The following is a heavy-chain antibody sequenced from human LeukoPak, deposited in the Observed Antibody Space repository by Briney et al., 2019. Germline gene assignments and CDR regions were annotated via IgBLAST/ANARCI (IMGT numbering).Heavy chain of an antibody. CDR3: ARDLWLGERGLFFFEY. Sequence: AGGSLRLSCAASGFTFNIYWMTWVRQAPGKGLEWVANMRDDGSEEFYVNSVKGRFTISRDNAKNSLYLQMDSLRAEDTAVYYCARDLWLGERGLFFFEYWGQGALVTVAS. CDR2: MRDDGSEE. J-gene: IGHJ4*02. D-gene: IGHD3-22*01. CDR1: GFTFNIYW. V-gene: IGHV3-7*01.